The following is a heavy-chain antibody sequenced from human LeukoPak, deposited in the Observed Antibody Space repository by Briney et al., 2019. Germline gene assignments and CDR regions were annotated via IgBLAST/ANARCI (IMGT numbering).Heavy chain of an antibody. V-gene: IGHV3-69-1*01. CDR2: ISSSRNV. Sequence: GGSLRLSCAASGFTFSSYTMNWVRQAPGKGLEWVSCISSSRNVYYADSVKGRFTISRDNAKNSLYLQMNSLRAEDTAVYYCAGGGNGYSLYYFDYWGQGTLVTVSS. D-gene: IGHD5-24*01. CDR1: GFTFSSYT. CDR3: AGGGNGYSLYYFDY. J-gene: IGHJ4*02.